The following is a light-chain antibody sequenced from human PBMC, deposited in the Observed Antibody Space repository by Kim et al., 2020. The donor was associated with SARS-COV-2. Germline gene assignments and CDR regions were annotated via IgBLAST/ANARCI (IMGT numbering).Light chain of an antibody. CDR1: SSDVSAYND. CDR3: CSYAGRYTLV. J-gene: IGLJ2*01. V-gene: IGLV2-11*03. CDR2: DNS. Sequence: GQSVTTSCTGTSSDVSAYNDCSCHQQLPTDAPQLMIDDNSHRPSGVHDRFSWSKAGNTASLTISGLQAEDEAEYHCCSYAGRYTLVFGGGTQLTVL.